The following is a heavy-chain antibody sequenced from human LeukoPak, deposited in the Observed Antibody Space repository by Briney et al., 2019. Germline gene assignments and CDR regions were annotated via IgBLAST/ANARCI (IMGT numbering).Heavy chain of an antibody. Sequence: PSETLSLTCAVSGGSISSRNWWSWVRQPPGKGLEWIGEIYQSGSTNYNPSLKSRVTISVDTSKNQFSLNLSSVTAADTAVYYCARGGGYSGYDFGYWGQGTLVTVSS. J-gene: IGHJ4*02. V-gene: IGHV4-4*02. CDR2: IYQSGST. CDR3: ARGGGYSGYDFGY. CDR1: GGSISSRNW. D-gene: IGHD5-12*01.